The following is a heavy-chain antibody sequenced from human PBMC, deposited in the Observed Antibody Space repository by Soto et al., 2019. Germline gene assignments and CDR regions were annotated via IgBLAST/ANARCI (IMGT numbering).Heavy chain of an antibody. CDR1: GGSISSSNW. V-gene: IGHV4-4*02. J-gene: IGHJ6*02. D-gene: IGHD2-15*01. CDR3: ARADVVVVAATLHYYYGMDV. CDR2: IYHSGST. Sequence: QVRLQESGPGLVKPSGTLSLTCAVSGGSISSSNWWSWVRQPPGKGLEWIGEIYHSGSTNYNPSLKSRVTISVDKSKNQFSLKLSSVTAADTAVYYCARADVVVVAATLHYYYGMDVWGQGTTVTVSS.